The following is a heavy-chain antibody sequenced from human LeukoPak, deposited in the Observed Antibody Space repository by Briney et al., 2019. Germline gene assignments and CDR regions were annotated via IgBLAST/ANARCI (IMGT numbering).Heavy chain of an antibody. Sequence: PSETLSLTCTVSGGSISSGSYYWSWIRQPAGKGLEWIGRIHTSGSTHYNPSLKSRVTISVDTSKNQFSLKLSSVTAADTAVYYCARINWNYVDYWGQGTLVTVSS. V-gene: IGHV4-61*02. D-gene: IGHD1-20*01. J-gene: IGHJ4*02. CDR1: GGSISSGSYY. CDR3: ARINWNYVDY. CDR2: IHTSGST.